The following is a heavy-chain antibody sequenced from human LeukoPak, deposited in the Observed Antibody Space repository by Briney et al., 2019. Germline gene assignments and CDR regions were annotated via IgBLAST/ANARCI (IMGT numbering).Heavy chain of an antibody. CDR3: ARALAGSGLYDVFDI. J-gene: IGHJ3*02. CDR2: MNPNSGNT. CDR1: GYTFSSYD. D-gene: IGHD6-19*01. V-gene: IGHV1-8*01. Sequence: ASVEVSCMASGYTFSSYDINWVRQATGQGLEWMGWMNPNSGNTGYAQKFQGRVTMTRNTSISTAYMELSSLRSEDTAVYYCARALAGSGLYDVFDIWAQGTMVTVSS.